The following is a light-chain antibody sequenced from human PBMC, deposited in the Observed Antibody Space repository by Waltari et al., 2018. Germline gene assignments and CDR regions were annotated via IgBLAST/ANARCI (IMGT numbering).Light chain of an antibody. V-gene: IGLV2-14*01. CDR2: EVS. CDR1: SSDVGGYND. J-gene: IGLJ1*01. Sequence: QSALTQPASVSGSPGQSITISCTGTSSDVGGYNDVAWYQPHPGKAPKLLIYEVSNRPSGVSNRFSGSKSGNTASLTISGLQAEDEADYYCCSYTGSSSPYVFGAGTKVTVL. CDR3: CSYTGSSSPYV.